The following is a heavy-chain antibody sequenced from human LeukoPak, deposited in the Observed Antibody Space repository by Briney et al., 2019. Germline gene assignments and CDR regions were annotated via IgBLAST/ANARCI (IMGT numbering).Heavy chain of an antibody. J-gene: IGHJ4*02. CDR3: ASAPAPGDYIFAFDY. CDR2: IYYSGNT. CDR1: GGSVSSGSYY. V-gene: IGHV4-61*01. D-gene: IGHD4-17*01. Sequence: SETLSLTCTVSGGSVSSGSYYWSWIRQPPGKGLEWIGYIYYSGNTNYNPSLKSRVTISVDTSKNQFSLKLSSVTAADTAVYYRASAPAPGDYIFAFDYWGQGTLVTVSS.